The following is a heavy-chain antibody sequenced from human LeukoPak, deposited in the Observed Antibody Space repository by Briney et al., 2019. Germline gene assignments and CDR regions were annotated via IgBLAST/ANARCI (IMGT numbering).Heavy chain of an antibody. CDR1: GFIFSSYG. V-gene: IGHV3-30*02. Sequence: PGGSLRLSCAASGFIFSSYGMHWVRQAPGKGLEWVAYISYDGNMKDYADSVKGRFTISRDDSKNTVSLQMHSLRVEDTAVYYCARANPRSLPVVLDHWGQGTQVTVSS. J-gene: IGHJ4*02. D-gene: IGHD2-2*01. CDR2: ISYDGNMK. CDR3: ARANPRSLPVVLDH.